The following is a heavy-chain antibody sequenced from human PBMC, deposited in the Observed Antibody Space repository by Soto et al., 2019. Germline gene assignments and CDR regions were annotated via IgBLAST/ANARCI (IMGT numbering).Heavy chain of an antibody. CDR1: GGSFSGYY. CDR2: IKDGGLT. D-gene: IGHD5-12*01. Sequence: QVQLQQWGAGLLKPAETLSLTCVVYGGSFSGYYWSWIRQPPGKGLEWIGEIKDGGLTNYSPPLKSRASISKDTPNNQFSLKLHSVTAADTAVYYCARGQEGVVATHWDQGALVTVSS. CDR3: ARGQEGVVATH. J-gene: IGHJ4*02. V-gene: IGHV4-34*01.